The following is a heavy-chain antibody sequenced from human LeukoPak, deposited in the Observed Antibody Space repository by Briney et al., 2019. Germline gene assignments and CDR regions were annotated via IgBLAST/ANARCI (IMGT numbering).Heavy chain of an antibody. J-gene: IGHJ6*02. CDR3: ARHSLRARWGSGNSRYYYYGMDV. D-gene: IGHD3-10*01. CDR1: GGSISSSSYY. Sequence: PSETLSLTCTVSGGSISSSSYYWGWIRQPPGKGLEWIGSIYYSGSTYYNPSLKSRVTISVDTSKNQFSLKLSSVTAADTAVYYCARHSLRARWGSGNSRYYYYGMDVWGQGTTVTVSS. V-gene: IGHV4-39*01. CDR2: IYYSGST.